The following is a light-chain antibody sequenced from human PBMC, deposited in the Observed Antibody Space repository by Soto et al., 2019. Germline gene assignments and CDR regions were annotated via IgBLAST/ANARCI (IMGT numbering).Light chain of an antibody. J-gene: IGLJ2*01. V-gene: IGLV1-51*01. CDR3: ATWDSSLSAVV. CDR2: DNN. CDR1: SSNIGNNY. Sequence: QSVLTQPPSVSAAPGQTVTISCSGTSSNIGNNYVSWYQQLPGTAPKLVIYDNNKRPSGSPDRFSGSKSGTSATLGITGLQTGDEADYFCATWDSSLSAVVFGGWTKLTVL.